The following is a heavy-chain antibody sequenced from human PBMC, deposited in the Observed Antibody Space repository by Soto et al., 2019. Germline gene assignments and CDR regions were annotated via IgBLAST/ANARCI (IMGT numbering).Heavy chain of an antibody. CDR1: GGTFSSYA. Sequence: AVKVSCKASGGTFSSYAISWVRQAPGQGXEWMGGIIPIFGTANYAQKFQGRVTITADESTSTAYMELSSLRSEDTAVYYCARRDDILTGYYNAYYYGMDVWGQGTTVTVSS. V-gene: IGHV1-69*13. D-gene: IGHD3-9*01. J-gene: IGHJ6*02. CDR2: IIPIFGTA. CDR3: ARRDDILTGYYNAYYYGMDV.